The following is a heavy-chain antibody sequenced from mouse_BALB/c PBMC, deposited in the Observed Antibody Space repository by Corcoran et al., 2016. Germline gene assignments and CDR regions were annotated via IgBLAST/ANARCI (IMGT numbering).Heavy chain of an antibody. J-gene: IGHJ4*01. D-gene: IGHD2-14*01. CDR2: INTYTGEP. V-gene: IGHV9-3-1*01. CDR1: GYTFTNYG. Sequence: QIQLVQSGPELKKPGETVKISCKASGYTFTNYGMNWVKQAPGKGLKWMGRINTYTGEPTYADDFKGRFAFSLETSASTAYLQINNLKNEDTATYFCARGVHYAMDYWGQGTSVTVSS. CDR3: ARGVHYAMDY.